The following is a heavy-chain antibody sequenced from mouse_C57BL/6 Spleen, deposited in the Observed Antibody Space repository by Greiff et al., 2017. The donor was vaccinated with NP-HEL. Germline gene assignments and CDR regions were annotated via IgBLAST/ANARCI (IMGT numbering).Heavy chain of an antibody. CDR1: GYTFTGYW. V-gene: IGHV1-61*01. J-gene: IGHJ3*01. Sequence: QVQLQQPGAELVRPGSSVKLSCKASGYTFTGYWMDWVKQRPGQGLEWIGNIYPSDSETHYNQKFKDKATLTVDKSSSTAYMQRSSLTSEDSAVYDWASGVYYYGGFAYWGQGTLVTVSA. D-gene: IGHD1-1*01. CDR2: IYPSDSET. CDR3: ASGVYYYGGFAY.